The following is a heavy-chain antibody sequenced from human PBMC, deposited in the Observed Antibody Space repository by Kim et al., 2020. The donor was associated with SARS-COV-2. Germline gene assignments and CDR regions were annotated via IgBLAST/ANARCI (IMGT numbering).Heavy chain of an antibody. CDR2: INPNSGGT. J-gene: IGHJ4*02. Sequence: ASVKVSCKASGYTFTGYYMHWVRQAPGQGLEWMGWINPNSGGTNYAQKFQGWVTMTRDTSISTAYMELSRLRSDDTAVYYCARGGWLGPYPFDYWGQGTLVTVSS. D-gene: IGHD6-19*01. CDR1: GYTFTGYY. CDR3: ARGGWLGPYPFDY. V-gene: IGHV1-2*04.